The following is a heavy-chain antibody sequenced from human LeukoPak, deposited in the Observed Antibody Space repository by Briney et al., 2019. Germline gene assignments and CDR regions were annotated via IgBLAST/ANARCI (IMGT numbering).Heavy chain of an antibody. V-gene: IGHV1-46*01. CDR2: INPSDGSA. CDR1: GYTFTSYY. Sequence: ASVKVSCKTSGYTFTSYYMHWVRQDPGQGLEWMGIINPSDGSANYAQKFQGRVTMTRDTSTSTVYMELSSLRSEDTAVYYCARDGGLVKRVANNWFDPWGQGTLVTVSS. J-gene: IGHJ5*02. CDR3: ARDGGLVKRVANNWFDP. D-gene: IGHD3-16*01.